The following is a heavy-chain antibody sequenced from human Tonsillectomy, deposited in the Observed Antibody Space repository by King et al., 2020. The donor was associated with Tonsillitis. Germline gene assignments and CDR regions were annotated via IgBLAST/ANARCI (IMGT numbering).Heavy chain of an antibody. CDR2: ISSSSTYI. CDR1: GFSFNTYT. D-gene: IGHD3-22*01. J-gene: IGHJ4*02. CDR3: ARDQFYDTSGYYGGFDF. Sequence: VQLVESGGGLVKPGGSLRLSCEASGFSFNTYTINWVRQAPGKGLEWVSSISSSSTYIYYADSVKGRFTVSRDNAKNSLYLQMNSLRAEDTAVYYCARDQFYDTSGYYGGFDFWGQGTLVTVSS. V-gene: IGHV3-21*06.